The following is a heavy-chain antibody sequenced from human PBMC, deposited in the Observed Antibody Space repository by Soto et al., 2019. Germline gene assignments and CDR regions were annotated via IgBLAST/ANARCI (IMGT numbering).Heavy chain of an antibody. Sequence: GGSLRLSCTASGFTFGDYAMSWFRQAPGKGLEWVGFIRSKAYGGTTEYAASVKGRFTISRDDSKSIAYLQMNSLKTEDTAVYYCTRVIATREGDYYYMDVWGKGNTVTVSS. D-gene: IGHD6-6*01. CDR2: IRSKAYGGTT. J-gene: IGHJ6*03. CDR1: GFTFGDYA. V-gene: IGHV3-49*03. CDR3: TRVIATREGDYYYMDV.